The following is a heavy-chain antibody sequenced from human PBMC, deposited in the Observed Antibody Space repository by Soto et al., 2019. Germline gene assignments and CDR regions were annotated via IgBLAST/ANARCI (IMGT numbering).Heavy chain of an antibody. CDR1: GGSINLYY. J-gene: IGHJ5*01. CDR2: ISYSGSSI. D-gene: IGHD4-17*01. Sequence: PSETLSLTCTVSGGSINLYYWSWLRQPPGKGLEWVASISYSGSSINYSPSLKSRVTISVDTSNNQFSLKVNSVTASDTAVYYFARRQAGDYGPWFDSWGQGILVTVSS. CDR3: ARRQAGDYGPWFDS. V-gene: IGHV4-59*08.